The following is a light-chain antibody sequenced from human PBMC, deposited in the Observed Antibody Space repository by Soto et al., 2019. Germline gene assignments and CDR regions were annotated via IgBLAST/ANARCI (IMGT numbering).Light chain of an antibody. V-gene: IGKV4-1*01. CDR3: QQYYRTPLS. Sequence: DIVMTQSPDSLAVSLGERATINCKSSQSVLYNSNGKNYLAWYQQKPGQPPKLLIYWASTRESRVPDRFSGSGSGTDFTLPISSLQAEDVAVYYCQQYYRTPLSFGGGTKVEIK. CDR1: QSVLYNSNGKNY. J-gene: IGKJ4*01. CDR2: WAS.